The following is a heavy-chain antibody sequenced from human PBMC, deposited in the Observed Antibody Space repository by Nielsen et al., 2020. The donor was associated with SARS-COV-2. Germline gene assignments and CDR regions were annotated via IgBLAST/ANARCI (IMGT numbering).Heavy chain of an antibody. J-gene: IGHJ4*02. CDR3: TIQVPVGYDSSGYSDY. CDR2: IKSKTDGGTT. CDR1: GFIFTSYS. V-gene: IGHV3-15*01. D-gene: IGHD3-22*01. Sequence: GESLKISCAASGFIFTSYSMNWVRQAPGKGLEWVGRIKSKTDGGTTDYAAPVKGRFTISRDDSKNTLYLQMNSLKTEDTAVYYCTIQVPVGYDSSGYSDYWGQGTLVTVSS.